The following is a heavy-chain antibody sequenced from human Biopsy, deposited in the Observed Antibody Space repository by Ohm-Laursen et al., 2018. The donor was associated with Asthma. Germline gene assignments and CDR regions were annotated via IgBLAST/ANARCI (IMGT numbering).Heavy chain of an antibody. CDR2: GGSYYDGGLK. Sequence: RSLRLSCTASGVNVTNNYMTWVRQAPGKGLEWVAVGGSYYDGGLKYYADSVNGRFTVSRDDSKNTLYLQMNSLRPDDTAVYYCARDVMEWYLPAFDFWGQGTLVTVSS. CDR3: ARDVMEWYLPAFDF. J-gene: IGHJ4*02. D-gene: IGHD3-3*01. V-gene: IGHV3-30-3*01. CDR1: GVNVTNNY.